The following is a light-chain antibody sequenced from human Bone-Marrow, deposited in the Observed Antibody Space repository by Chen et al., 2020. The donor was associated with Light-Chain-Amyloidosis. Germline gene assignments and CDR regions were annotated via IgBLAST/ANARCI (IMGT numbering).Light chain of an antibody. Sequence: SYVLTQPSSVSAAPGQTATIACGGNTIGSTSVHWYQQTPGQAPLLVVYDDSDRPSGIPARLSGSNSGNTATLTISRVEAGDEADYYCQVWDRSSDRPVFGGGTKLTVL. CDR3: QVWDRSSDRPV. CDR2: DDS. CDR1: TIGSTS. V-gene: IGLV3-21*02. J-gene: IGLJ3*02.